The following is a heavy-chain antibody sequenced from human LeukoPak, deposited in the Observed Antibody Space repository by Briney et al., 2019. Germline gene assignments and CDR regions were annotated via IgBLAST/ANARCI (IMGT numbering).Heavy chain of an antibody. CDR1: GFIFSSYG. J-gene: IGHJ6*02. Sequence: PGKSLRLSCAASGFIFSSYGMHWVRQAPGKGLEWVAVISYDGSNKYYADSVKGPFTISRDNSKNTLYLQMNSLRADDTAVYYCAKDQAHGIAVFWGMDVWGQGTTATVSS. V-gene: IGHV3-30*18. D-gene: IGHD6-19*01. CDR3: AKDQAHGIAVFWGMDV. CDR2: ISYDGSNK.